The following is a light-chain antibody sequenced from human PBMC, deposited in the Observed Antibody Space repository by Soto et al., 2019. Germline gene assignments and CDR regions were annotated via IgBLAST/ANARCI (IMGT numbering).Light chain of an antibody. CDR1: SSDVGGYNS. CDR2: DVS. Sequence: QSALTQPRSLSGSPGQSVTISYTGTSSDVGGYNSVSWSQQHPGNVPKRMIFDVSEQPSGVPDRFSGSKSGKAASLTISGLQADDEADYYCCSYAGRYTVVFGGGSKLTVL. CDR3: CSYAGRYTVV. J-gene: IGLJ3*02. V-gene: IGLV2-11*01.